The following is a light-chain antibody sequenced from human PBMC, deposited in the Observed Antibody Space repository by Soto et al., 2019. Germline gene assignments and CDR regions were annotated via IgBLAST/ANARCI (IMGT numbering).Light chain of an antibody. Sequence: DIVMTQSPDSLAVSLGVRATINCKSSQSVLYSSDNKNYLAWYQQKPGQPPKLLIYWASTRESGVPDRFSGSGSGTDFTLTISSLQAEDVAVYYCHEYHSIPFTFGQGTKLEIK. CDR2: WAS. V-gene: IGKV4-1*01. CDR3: HEYHSIPFT. J-gene: IGKJ2*01. CDR1: QSVLYSSDNKNY.